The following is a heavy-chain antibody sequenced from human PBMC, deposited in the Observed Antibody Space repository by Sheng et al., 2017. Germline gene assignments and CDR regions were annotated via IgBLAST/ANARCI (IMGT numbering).Heavy chain of an antibody. J-gene: IGHJ6*02. D-gene: IGHD6-6*01. Sequence: QVQLVQSGAEVKKPGSSVKVSCKASGDTFNNNPINWVRQAPGQGLEWLGGIIPIFGIVDHAQEFQGRVTMTTDTSTSTAYMELRSLRSDDTAVYYCARQEGGQLGQLYYYYYGMDVWAKGP. CDR3: ARQEGGQLGQLYYYYYGMDV. CDR1: GDTFNNNP. CDR2: IIPIFGIV. V-gene: IGHV1-69*17.